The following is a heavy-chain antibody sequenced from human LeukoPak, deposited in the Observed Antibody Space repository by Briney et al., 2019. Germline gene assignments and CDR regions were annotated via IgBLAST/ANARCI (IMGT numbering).Heavy chain of an antibody. CDR3: AKHRSDIVVVPAAPRPYYFDY. Sequence: GGSLRLSCAASGFTFSSYAMSWVRQAPGKGLEWVSAISGSGGSTYYADSVKGRFTISRDNSKNTLYLQMNSLRAEDTAVYYCAKHRSDIVVVPAAPRPYYFDYWGQGTLVTVSS. J-gene: IGHJ4*02. D-gene: IGHD2-2*01. CDR2: ISGSGGST. V-gene: IGHV3-23*01. CDR1: GFTFSSYA.